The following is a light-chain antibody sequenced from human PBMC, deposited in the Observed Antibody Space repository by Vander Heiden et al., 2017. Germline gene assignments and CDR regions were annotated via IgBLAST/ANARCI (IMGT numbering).Light chain of an antibody. J-gene: IGKJ3*01. V-gene: IGKV1-39*01. CDR3: QQSYSTPS. Sequence: DIQMTQSPSSLSASVGDRVTITCRASQSISSYLNWYQQKPGKAPKLLIYAASSLQSGVPSRFSGSGSGTDFTLTISSLHPEDFATYYCQQSYSTPSFGPGTKVDIK. CDR2: AAS. CDR1: QSISSY.